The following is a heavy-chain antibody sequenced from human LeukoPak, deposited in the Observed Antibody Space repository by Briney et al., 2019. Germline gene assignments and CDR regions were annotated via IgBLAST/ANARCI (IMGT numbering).Heavy chain of an antibody. J-gene: IGHJ6*01. CDR3: ARDPICSSTSCYYDYYYGMDV. V-gene: IGHV1-69*13. CDR2: IIPIFGTA. Sequence: GASVKVSCKASGYTFTSYAMNWVRQAPGQGLEWMGGIIPIFGTANYAQKFQGRVTITADESTSTAYMELSSLRSEDTAVYYCARDPICSSTSCYYDYYYGMDVWGQGTTVTVSS. CDR1: GYTFTSYA. D-gene: IGHD2-2*01.